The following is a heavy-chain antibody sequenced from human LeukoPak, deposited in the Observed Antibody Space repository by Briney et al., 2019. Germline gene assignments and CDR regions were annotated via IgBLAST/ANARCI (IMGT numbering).Heavy chain of an antibody. CDR1: GFSLSTSGVG. D-gene: IGHD4-23*01. CDR2: IYWDDDK. J-gene: IGHJ3*02. Sequence: SGPTLVKPTQTLTLTCTFSGFSLSTSGVGVGWIRQPPGKALEWLALIYWDDDKRYSPSLENRLTITKDTSKNQVVLTMTNMDPVDTATYYCAHSVLPGVGGYSGAFDMWGQGTLVTVSS. CDR3: AHSVLPGVGGYSGAFDM. V-gene: IGHV2-5*02.